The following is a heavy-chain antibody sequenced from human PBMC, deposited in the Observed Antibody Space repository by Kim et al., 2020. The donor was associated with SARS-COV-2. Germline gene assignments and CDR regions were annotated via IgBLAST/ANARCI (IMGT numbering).Heavy chain of an antibody. V-gene: IGHV1-24*01. CDR1: GYTLTGLA. CDR2: FDPEDGET. CDR3: ASFAAYDFWTDY. Sequence: ASVKVSCKVSGYTLTGLAMHWVRQAPGKGLEWMGGFDPEDGETIYAQKFQGRVTMTEDTSTDTAYMELSSLRSEDTAVYYCASFAAYDFWTDYWGQGTLGTVSS. J-gene: IGHJ4*02. D-gene: IGHD3-3*01.